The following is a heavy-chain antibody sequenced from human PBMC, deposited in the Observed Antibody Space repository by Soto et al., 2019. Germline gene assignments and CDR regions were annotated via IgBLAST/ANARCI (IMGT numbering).Heavy chain of an antibody. J-gene: IGHJ5*02. CDR2: IYYSGST. V-gene: IGHV4-39*01. D-gene: IGHD6-13*01. Sequence: QLQLQESGPGLVKPSETLSLTCTVSGGSISSSSYYWGWIRQPPGKGLEWIGSIYYSGSTYYNPSLKSRVTISVDTSKNQFSLKLSSVTAADTAVYYCARHAGAAAGFPGRNWFDPWGQGTLVTVSS. CDR1: GGSISSSSYY. CDR3: ARHAGAAAGFPGRNWFDP.